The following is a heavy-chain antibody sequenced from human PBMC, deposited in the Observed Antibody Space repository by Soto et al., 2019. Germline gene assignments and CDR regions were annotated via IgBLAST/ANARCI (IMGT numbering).Heavy chain of an antibody. D-gene: IGHD3-22*01. CDR1: GFTFISYG. V-gene: IGHV3-30*18. CDR3: AKDSGDSSGYYVLDY. Sequence: GGSLRLSCAASGFTFISYGMHWVRQAPGKGLEWVAVISYDGSNKYYADSVKGRFTISRDNSKNTLYLQMNSLRAEDTAVYYCAKDSGDSSGYYVLDYWGQGTLVTVSS. J-gene: IGHJ4*02. CDR2: ISYDGSNK.